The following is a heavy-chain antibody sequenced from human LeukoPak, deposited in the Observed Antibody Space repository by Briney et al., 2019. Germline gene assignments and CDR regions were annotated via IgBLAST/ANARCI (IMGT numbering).Heavy chain of an antibody. Sequence: SETLSLSCTVSGASISSLYWSWIRQPPGRGLEWIGFISNSGSPTYNPSLNSRVTISLDTSKNQFSLKVNYVTAADTAVYYCASESRQLGNWGQGTLVTVSS. D-gene: IGHD1-1*01. J-gene: IGHJ4*02. CDR3: ASESRQLGN. V-gene: IGHV4-59*01. CDR1: GASISSLY. CDR2: ISNSGSP.